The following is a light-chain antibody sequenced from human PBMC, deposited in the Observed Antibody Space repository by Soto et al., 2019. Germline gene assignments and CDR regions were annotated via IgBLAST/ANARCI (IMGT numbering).Light chain of an antibody. Sequence: QSALTQPRSVSGSPGQSVTISCSGTRSDIGSYNYVAWYQQFPGKTPKILIYGVSNRPSGVSSRFSGSKSGNTASLTISGLQAEDEADYYCISYTGSSTSYVFGSGTKVTV. CDR2: GVS. J-gene: IGLJ1*01. V-gene: IGLV2-14*01. CDR3: ISYTGSSTSYV. CDR1: RSDIGSYNY.